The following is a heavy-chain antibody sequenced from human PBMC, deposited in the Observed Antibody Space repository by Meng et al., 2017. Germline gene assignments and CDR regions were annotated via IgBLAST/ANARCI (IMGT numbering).Heavy chain of an antibody. CDR2: IIPIFGTA. CDR3: ARDESYIAVAGPNGFDP. Sequence: QVQLVESGAEVKNPVSPVKSSCKASGGTFSSYAISWVRQAPGQGLEWMGGIIPIFGTANYAQKFQGRVTITADESTSTAYMELSSLRSEDTAVYYCARDESYIAVAGPNGFDPWGQGTLVTVSS. CDR1: GGTFSSYA. D-gene: IGHD6-19*01. J-gene: IGHJ5*02. V-gene: IGHV1-69*01.